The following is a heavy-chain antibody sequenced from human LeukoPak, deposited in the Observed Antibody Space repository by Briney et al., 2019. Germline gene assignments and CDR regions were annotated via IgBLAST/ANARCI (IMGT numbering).Heavy chain of an antibody. CDR1: GGSISSSTYY. J-gene: IGHJ1*01. CDR3: ARRYSSGSKIFQY. Sequence: SETLSLTCTVSGGSISSSTYYWGWIRQPPGKGLEWIGTIYYSGSTDYNPSLQSRVTISVDTSKNQFSLKLSSVTAADVAMYYCARRYSSGSKIFQYWGQGTLVTVSS. D-gene: IGHD6-19*01. CDR2: IYYSGST. V-gene: IGHV4-39*01.